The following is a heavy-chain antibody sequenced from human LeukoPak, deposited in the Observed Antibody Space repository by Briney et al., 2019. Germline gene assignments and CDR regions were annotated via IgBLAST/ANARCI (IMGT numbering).Heavy chain of an antibody. J-gene: IGHJ4*02. CDR3: AREFKGFWSGEEAPRFDY. D-gene: IGHD3-3*01. V-gene: IGHV3-7*01. Sequence: GGSLRLSCAASGFIFSNHWMTWVRQAPGKGLEWVAIIKPDGSENFHVDSVRGRFTISRDNAKNSLYLQMHSLRAEDTAVYYCAREFKGFWSGEEAPRFDYWGQGTLVTVSS. CDR2: IKPDGSEN. CDR1: GFIFSNHW.